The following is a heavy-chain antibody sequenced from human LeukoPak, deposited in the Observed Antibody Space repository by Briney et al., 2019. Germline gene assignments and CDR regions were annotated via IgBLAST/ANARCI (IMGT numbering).Heavy chain of an antibody. J-gene: IGHJ6*02. V-gene: IGHV4-39*07. CDR3: ASRRVLYYYYGMDV. CDR1: GGSISSGDYY. CDR2: INRSGST. Sequence: PSETLSLTCTVSGGSISSGDYYWSWIRQPPGKGLEWIGEINRSGSTNYNPSLKSRVTISVDTSKNQFSLKLSSVTAADTAVYYCASRRVLYYYYGMDVWGQGTTVTVSS.